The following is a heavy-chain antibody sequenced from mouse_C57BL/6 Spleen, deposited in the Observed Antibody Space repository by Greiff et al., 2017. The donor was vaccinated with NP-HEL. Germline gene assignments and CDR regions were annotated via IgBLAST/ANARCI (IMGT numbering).Heavy chain of an antibody. J-gene: IGHJ2*01. CDR2: INPNNGGT. CDR1: GYTFTDYN. Sequence: VQLKESGPELVKPGASVKMSCKASGYTFTDYNMHWVKQSHGKSLEWIGYINPNNGGTSYNQKFKGKATLTVNKSSSTAYMELRSLTSEDAAVYDGARPEDGYCDYWGQGTTLTVSS. CDR3: ARPEDGYCDY. V-gene: IGHV1-22*01. D-gene: IGHD2-3*01.